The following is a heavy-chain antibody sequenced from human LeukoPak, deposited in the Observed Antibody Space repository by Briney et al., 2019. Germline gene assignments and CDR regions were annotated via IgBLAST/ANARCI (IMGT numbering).Heavy chain of an antibody. CDR2: INPNSGGT. Sequence: ASVKVSCKASGYTFTGYYMHWVRQAPGQGLEWMGWINPNSGGTNYAQKFQGWVTMTRDTSISTAYMELSRLRSDDTAVYYCATDRDIVAVPAALGYWGQGTLVTVSS. J-gene: IGHJ4*02. V-gene: IGHV1-2*04. D-gene: IGHD2-2*01. CDR1: GYTFTGYY. CDR3: ATDRDIVAVPAALGY.